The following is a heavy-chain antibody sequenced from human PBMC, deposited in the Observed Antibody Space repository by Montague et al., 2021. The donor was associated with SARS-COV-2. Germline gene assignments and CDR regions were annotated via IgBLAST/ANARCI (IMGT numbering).Heavy chain of an antibody. CDR2: IYYSGTT. D-gene: IGHD6-19*01. CDR1: GASISSHY. J-gene: IGHJ3*02. Sequence: SETLSLTCSVSGASISSHYWSWTRQSPGKGLEWIGYIYYSGTTIYNPSLESRVTISVDTSSNVFFLKLRSVTAADTAIYYCARYEAVADAFDIWGQGTVVTVS. V-gene: IGHV4-59*11. CDR3: ARYEAVADAFDI.